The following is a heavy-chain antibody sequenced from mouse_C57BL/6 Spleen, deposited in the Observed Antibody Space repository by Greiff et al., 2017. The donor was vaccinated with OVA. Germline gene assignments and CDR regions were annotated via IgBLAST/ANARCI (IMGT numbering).Heavy chain of an antibody. J-gene: IGHJ3*01. V-gene: IGHV3-6*01. Sequence: EVQVVESGPGLVKPSQSLSLTCSVTGYSITSGYYWNWIRQFPGNKLEWMGYISYDGSNNYNPSLKNRISITRDTSKNQFFLKLNSVTTEDTATYYCARGALPWFAYWGQGTLVTVSA. CDR3: ARGALPWFAY. CDR1: GYSITSGYY. D-gene: IGHD1-1*01. CDR2: ISYDGSN.